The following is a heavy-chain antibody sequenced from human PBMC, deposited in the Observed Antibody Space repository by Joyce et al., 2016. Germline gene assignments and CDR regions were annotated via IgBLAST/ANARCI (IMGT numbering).Heavy chain of an antibody. CDR2: ITNRGAT. V-gene: IGHV4-34*02. CDR1: SGPFSGFF. Sequence: QVQLQQWGAGLLKTSETLSLTCAVYSGPFSGFFWRWVRQPPGKGLEWIGDITNRGATHYNPSLKSRLTMTVDTSRKEFSLKLSSVTVADTAIYYCARSQWLAPLMYWGQGTPVTVSS. CDR3: ARSQWLAPLMY. D-gene: IGHD6-19*01. J-gene: IGHJ4*02.